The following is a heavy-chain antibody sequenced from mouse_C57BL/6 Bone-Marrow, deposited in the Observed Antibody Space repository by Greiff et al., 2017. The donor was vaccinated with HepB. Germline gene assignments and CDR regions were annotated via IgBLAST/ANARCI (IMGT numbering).Heavy chain of an antibody. CDR2: IDPETGGT. J-gene: IGHJ3*01. CDR1: GYTFTDYE. D-gene: IGHD2-4*01. Sequence: QVQLQQSGAELVRPGASVTLSCKASGYTFTDYEMHWVKQTPVHGLEWIGAIDPETGGTAYNQKFKGKAILTADKSSSTAYMELRSLTSEDSAVYCCTGDYDGDCFAYWGQGTLVTVSA. CDR3: TGDYDGDCFAY. V-gene: IGHV1-15*01.